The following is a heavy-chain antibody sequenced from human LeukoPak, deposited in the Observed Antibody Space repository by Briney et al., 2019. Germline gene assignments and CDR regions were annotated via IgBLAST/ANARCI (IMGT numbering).Heavy chain of an antibody. CDR3: ARSSGSYYWIGY. J-gene: IGHJ4*02. V-gene: IGHV4-30-2*02. CDR1: GGSISSGGYY. Sequence: SQTLSLTCTVSGGSISSGGYYWSWIRQPPGKGLEWIGYIYHSGSTYYNPSLKSRVTISVDTSKKQFSLKLSSVTAADTAVYYCARSSGSYYWIGYWGQGTLVTVSS. D-gene: IGHD1-26*01. CDR2: IYHSGST.